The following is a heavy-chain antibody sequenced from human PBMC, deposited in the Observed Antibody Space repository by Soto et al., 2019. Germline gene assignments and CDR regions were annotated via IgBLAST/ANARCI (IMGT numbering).Heavy chain of an antibody. Sequence: GESLKISCKGSGYSFTSYCIGWVRQMPGKGLEWMGIIYPGDSDTRYSPYFQGQVTISADKSISTAYLQWSSLKASDTAMYYCADGGVRGVITRTRDYYGMDVWGQGTTVTVSS. CDR1: GYSFTSYC. J-gene: IGHJ6*02. V-gene: IGHV5-51*01. CDR2: IYPGDSDT. CDR3: ADGGVRGVITRTRDYYGMDV. D-gene: IGHD3-10*01.